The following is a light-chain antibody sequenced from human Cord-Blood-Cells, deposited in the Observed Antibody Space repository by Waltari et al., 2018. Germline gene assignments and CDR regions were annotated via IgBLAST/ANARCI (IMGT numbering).Light chain of an antibody. V-gene: IGLV1-44*01. J-gene: IGLJ3*02. CDR3: AAWDDSLNGWV. CDR2: SNN. Sequence: QSVLTQPPSASGTPGQRVTISCSGSSSNIGSNTVNWYQQLPGTAPKRLIHSNNQRPSGVPDRFSGSKSGTSASLAISGLQSEDEADYYCAAWDDSLNGWVFGGGTKLTVL. CDR1: SSNIGSNT.